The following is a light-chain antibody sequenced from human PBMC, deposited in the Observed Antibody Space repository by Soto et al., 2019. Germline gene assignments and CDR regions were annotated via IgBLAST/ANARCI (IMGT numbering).Light chain of an antibody. Sequence: QSVLTQSPSASASLGASVKLTCTLSSGHSSYAIAWHQQQPEKGPRYLMKLKSDGSHTKGDGIPDRFSGSSSGAERYLTISSLQSEDEADYYCQTWGTGIQVFGGGTKVTVL. V-gene: IGLV4-69*01. CDR3: QTWGTGIQV. CDR2: LKSDGSH. J-gene: IGLJ3*02. CDR1: SGHSSYA.